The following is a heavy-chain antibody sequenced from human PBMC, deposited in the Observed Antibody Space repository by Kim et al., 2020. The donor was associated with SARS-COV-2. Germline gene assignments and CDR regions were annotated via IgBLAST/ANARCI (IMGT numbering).Heavy chain of an antibody. D-gene: IGHD4-17*01. CDR2: ISAYNGNT. CDR3: ARGTVTTWDYYYGMDV. CDR1: GYTFTSYG. V-gene: IGHV1-18*01. Sequence: ASVKVSCKASGYTFTSYGISWVRQAPGQGLEWMGWISAYNGNTNYAQKLQGRVTMTTDTSTSTAYMELRSLRSDDTAVYYCARGTVTTWDYYYGMDVWGQGTTVTVSS. J-gene: IGHJ6*02.